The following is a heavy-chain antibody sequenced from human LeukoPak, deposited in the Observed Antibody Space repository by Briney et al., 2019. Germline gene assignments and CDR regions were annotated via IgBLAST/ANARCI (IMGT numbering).Heavy chain of an antibody. J-gene: IGHJ4*02. V-gene: IGHV3-30-3*01. CDR1: GFTFSTYT. D-gene: IGHD5-24*01. Sequence: PGGSLRLSCAASGFTFSTYTVHWVRQAPGKGLEWGAVISYDGSNKYYADSVKGRFTISRDNSKNTLYLQMDSLRVEDTAVYYCASPRGEMATLRSPFDYWGQGTLVTVSS. CDR2: ISYDGSNK. CDR3: ASPRGEMATLRSPFDY.